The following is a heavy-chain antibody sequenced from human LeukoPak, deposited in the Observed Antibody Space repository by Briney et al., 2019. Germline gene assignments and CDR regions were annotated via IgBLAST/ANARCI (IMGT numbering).Heavy chain of an antibody. J-gene: IGHJ3*02. CDR2: IYSGRA. Sequence: PSETLSLTCTVSGGSIETFYWDWIRQHPGKGLEWLGYIYSGRAIYNPSLKSRVTMTVNTAKNQFSLRLTSVNAADAGVYYCARERSASPAFDIWGQGTGVSVSS. V-gene: IGHV4-59*01. CDR3: ARERSASPAFDI. CDR1: GGSIETFY.